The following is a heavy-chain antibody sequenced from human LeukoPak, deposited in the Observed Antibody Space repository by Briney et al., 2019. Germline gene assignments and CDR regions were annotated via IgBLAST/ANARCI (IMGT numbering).Heavy chain of an antibody. D-gene: IGHD6-13*01. Sequence: SETLSLTCAVYGGSFSGYYWSWIRQPPGKGLEWIGEINHSGSTNYNPSLKSRVTISVDTSKNQFSLKLSSVTAADTAVYYCARLYSSSWYLYLYYFDCWGQGTLVTVSS. CDR1: GGSFSGYY. CDR2: INHSGST. V-gene: IGHV4-34*01. J-gene: IGHJ4*02. CDR3: ARLYSSSWYLYLYYFDC.